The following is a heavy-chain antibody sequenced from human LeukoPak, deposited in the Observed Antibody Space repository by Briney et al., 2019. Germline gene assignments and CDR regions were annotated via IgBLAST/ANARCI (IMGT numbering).Heavy chain of an antibody. V-gene: IGHV4-59*01. CDR2: IYYSGST. Sequence: SETLSLTCTVSGASITSYYWSWIRQPPGKGLEWIGYIYYSGSTNYNPSLKSRDTISVDTSKNQFSLKLSSVTAADTAVYYCASGIAAARFDYWGQGTLVTVSS. CDR1: GASITSYY. D-gene: IGHD6-13*01. CDR3: ASGIAAARFDY. J-gene: IGHJ4*02.